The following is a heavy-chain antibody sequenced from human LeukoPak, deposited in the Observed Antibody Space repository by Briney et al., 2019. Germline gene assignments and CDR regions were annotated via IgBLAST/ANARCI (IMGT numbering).Heavy chain of an antibody. J-gene: IGHJ4*02. Sequence: PSETLSLTCAVYGGSFIGYYWSGIRQPPGKGLEWIGEINHSGSTNYNPSLQRRVTISVDTSKNQFSLKLSSVTAADTAVYYCARGRPPSGYDFSYWGQGTLVTVSS. V-gene: IGHV4-34*01. D-gene: IGHD5-12*01. CDR3: ARGRPPSGYDFSY. CDR2: INHSGST. CDR1: GGSFIGYY.